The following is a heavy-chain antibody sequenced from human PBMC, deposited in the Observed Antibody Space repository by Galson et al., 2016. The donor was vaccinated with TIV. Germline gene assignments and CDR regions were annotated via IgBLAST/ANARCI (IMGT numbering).Heavy chain of an antibody. D-gene: IGHD1-14*01. CDR1: GGTSKSYA. CDR3: ARDHEPWREGTADYYYSMED. Sequence: SVKVSCKAPGGTSKSYAISWVRQAPGQGLEWMGGIIPILGITHSAQRFKGRVTITADESARIVYMEVSSLRSEDTAVYYGARDHEPWREGTADYYYSMEDWGQGTTVTVSS. V-gene: IGHV1-69*13. J-gene: IGHJ6*02. CDR2: IIPILGIT.